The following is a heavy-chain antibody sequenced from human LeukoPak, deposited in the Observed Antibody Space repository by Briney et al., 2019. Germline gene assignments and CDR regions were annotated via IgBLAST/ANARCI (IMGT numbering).Heavy chain of an antibody. J-gene: IGHJ4*02. CDR2: ISGSGGST. Sequence: QSGGSLRLSCAASGFTFSSSAVSWVRHAPGKGLEWVSSISGSGGSTYYADSVKGRFTISRDNSKNTLYLQMNSLRAEDTAVYYCAKGPHLWDWGQGTLVTVSS. CDR3: AKGPHLWD. D-gene: IGHD2/OR15-2a*01. CDR1: GFTFSSSA. V-gene: IGHV3-23*01.